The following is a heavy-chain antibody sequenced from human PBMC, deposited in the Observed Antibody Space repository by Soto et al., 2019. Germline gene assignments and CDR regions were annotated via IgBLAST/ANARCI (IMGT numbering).Heavy chain of an antibody. J-gene: IGHJ6*02. CDR2: IIPVFGTT. V-gene: IGHV1-69*01. CDR1: GGTFSNYT. CDR3: ARSSPYIVVRKPTGNQDYYGMDV. D-gene: IGHD2-2*01. Sequence: QVQLVQSGAEVKKPGSSVKVFCKASGGTFSNYTISCVRQAPGQGLEWMGGIIPVFGTTDYEQKFQGRVTITADGSTSTAYMKLSSLRSADTAVDYCARSSPYIVVRKPTGNQDYYGMDVWGQWTKVTVSS.